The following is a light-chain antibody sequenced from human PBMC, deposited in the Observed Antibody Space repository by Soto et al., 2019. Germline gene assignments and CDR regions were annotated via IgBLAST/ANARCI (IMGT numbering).Light chain of an antibody. CDR1: QAIRND. CDR3: LQGYNEPPT. CDR2: GAY. Sequence: AIQMTQSPSSQSESVGDRVTITCRASQAIRNDLGWYQQKPGKAPKFLIYGAYSLQSGVQSSCNCSGSGTDFSLNINSQQAEDFATDDYLQGYNEPPTFGKGTRQEI. V-gene: IGKV1-6*02. J-gene: IGKJ5*01.